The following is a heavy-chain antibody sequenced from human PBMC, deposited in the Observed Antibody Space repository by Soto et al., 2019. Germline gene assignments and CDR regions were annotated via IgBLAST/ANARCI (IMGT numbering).Heavy chain of an antibody. CDR2: IGTAGDT. CDR3: ARRGDTELYYYYGMDV. J-gene: IGHJ6*02. V-gene: IGHV3-13*01. D-gene: IGHD2-21*01. Sequence: PGGSLRLSCAASGFTFSSYDMHWVRQATGKGLEWVSAIGTAGDTYYPGSVKGRFTISRENAKNSLYLQMNSLRAEDTAVYYCARRGDTELYYYYGMDVWGQGTTVTVSS. CDR1: GFTFSSYD.